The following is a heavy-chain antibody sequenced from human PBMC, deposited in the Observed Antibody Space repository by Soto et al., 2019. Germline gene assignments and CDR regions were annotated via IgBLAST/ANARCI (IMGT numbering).Heavy chain of an antibody. CDR2: MDPNSGST. D-gene: IGHD3-3*01. CDR3: ARERKFDFWRKGLDV. J-gene: IGHJ6*02. CDR1: GYTFTTYD. V-gene: IGHV1-8*01. Sequence: EASVNGSCNASGYTFTTYDIDWVRQAPGQGLEWLGWMDPNSGSTGYAQNFQGRITMTRNISRNTAHMELSSLQSEDTAVYYCARERKFDFWRKGLDVWGQGTTVTVSS.